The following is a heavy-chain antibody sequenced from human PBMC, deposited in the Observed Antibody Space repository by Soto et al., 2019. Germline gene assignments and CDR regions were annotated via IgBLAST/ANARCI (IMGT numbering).Heavy chain of an antibody. CDR3: AKDPQTRHVLLWFGAPDY. CDR2: ISGSGGST. CDR1: GFTFSSYA. J-gene: IGHJ4*02. D-gene: IGHD3-10*01. V-gene: IGHV3-23*01. Sequence: LRLSCAASGFTFSSYAMSWVRQAPGKGLEWVSAISGSGGSTYYADSVKGRFTISRDNSKNTLYLQMNSLRAEDTAVYYCAKDPQTRHVLLWFGAPDYWGQGTLVTVSS.